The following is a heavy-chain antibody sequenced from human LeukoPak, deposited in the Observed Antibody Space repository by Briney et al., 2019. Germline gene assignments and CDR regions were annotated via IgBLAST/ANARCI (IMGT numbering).Heavy chain of an antibody. V-gene: IGHV4-34*01. CDR2: INHSGST. CDR1: GGSFSGYY. CDR3: ARSGIVDTAMVHEKYFDY. J-gene: IGHJ4*02. D-gene: IGHD5-18*01. Sequence: PSETLSLTCAVYGGSFSGYYWSWIRQPPGKGLEWIGEINHSGSTNYNPSLKSRVTISVATSKNQFSLKLSSVTAADTAVYYCARSGIVDTAMVHEKYFDYWGQGTLVTVSS.